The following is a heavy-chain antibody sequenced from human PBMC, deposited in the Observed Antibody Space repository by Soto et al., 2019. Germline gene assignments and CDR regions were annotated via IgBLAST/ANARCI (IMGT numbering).Heavy chain of an antibody. D-gene: IGHD3-10*01. Sequence: EVQLVETGGGLIQPGGSLRLSCAASGFTVSSNYMSWVRQAPGKGLEWVSVIYSDGSTYYADSVKGRFTISRDNSKNTLYLQMNSLRAEDTDVYYCARGSGRTYFDYWGQGTLVTVSS. CDR2: IYSDGST. J-gene: IGHJ4*02. V-gene: IGHV3-53*02. CDR3: ARGSGRTYFDY. CDR1: GFTVSSNY.